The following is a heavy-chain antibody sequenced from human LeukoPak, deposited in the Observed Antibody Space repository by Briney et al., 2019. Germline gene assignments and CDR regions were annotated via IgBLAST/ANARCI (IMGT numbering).Heavy chain of an antibody. CDR1: GGSISSSNW. CDR3: AWTVTQGYYYYGMDV. Sequence: SGTLSLTCAVSGGSISSSNWWSWVRQPPGKGLEWIGEIYHSGSTNYNPSLKSRVTISVDKSKNQFSLKLSSVTAADTAVYYCAWTVTQGYYYYGMDVWGKGTTVTVSS. V-gene: IGHV4-4*02. D-gene: IGHD4-17*01. CDR2: IYHSGST. J-gene: IGHJ6*04.